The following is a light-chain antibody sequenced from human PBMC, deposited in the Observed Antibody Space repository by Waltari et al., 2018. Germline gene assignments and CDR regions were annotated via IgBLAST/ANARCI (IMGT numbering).Light chain of an antibody. CDR1: QPVGSSS. Sequence: EIVLTQSPGTASLSPGERVTLPCRASQPVGSSSLAWYQQKPGQAPRLVIYRASRRATGIPDRFSGSGSGTDFSLTISRLEPEDFAVYYCQQHGTLPATFGQGTKVEIK. J-gene: IGKJ1*01. CDR3: QQHGTLPAT. CDR2: RAS. V-gene: IGKV3-20*01.